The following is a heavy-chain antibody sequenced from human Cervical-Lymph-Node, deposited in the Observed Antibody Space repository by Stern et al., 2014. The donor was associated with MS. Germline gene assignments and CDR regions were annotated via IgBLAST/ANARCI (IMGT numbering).Heavy chain of an antibody. V-gene: IGHV3-9*01. CDR2: ISWNSGSI. CDR3: AKEGPRGSYLCDI. CDR1: GFTFDDYA. Sequence: EVQLVESGGGLVQPGRSLRLSCAASGFTFDDYAMHWVRQAPGKGLEWVSGISWNSGSIGYADSVKGRFTISRDNAKNSLYLQMNSLRAEDTALYYCAKEGPRGSYLCDIWGQGTMVTVSS. D-gene: IGHD1-26*01. J-gene: IGHJ3*02.